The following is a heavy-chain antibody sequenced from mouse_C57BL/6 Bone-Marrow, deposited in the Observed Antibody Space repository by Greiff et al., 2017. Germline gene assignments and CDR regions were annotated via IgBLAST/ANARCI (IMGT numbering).Heavy chain of an antibody. Sequence: VQLQQSGAELARPGASVKLSCKASGYTFTSYGISWVKQRTGQGLEWIGEIYPRSGNTYYNEKFKGKATLTADKSSSTAYMELRSLTSEDSAVYFCAGTCGTTVPYAMGYWGQGASVTVSS. D-gene: IGHD1-1*01. CDR2: IYPRSGNT. V-gene: IGHV1-81*01. CDR3: AGTCGTTVPYAMGY. CDR1: GYTFTSYG. J-gene: IGHJ4*01.